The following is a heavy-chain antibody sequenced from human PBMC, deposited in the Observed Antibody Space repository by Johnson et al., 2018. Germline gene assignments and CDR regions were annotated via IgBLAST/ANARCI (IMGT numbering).Heavy chain of an antibody. D-gene: IGHD5-18*01. J-gene: IGHJ6*03. Sequence: EVQLVETGGGLVQPGGSQRLRLSCAASGFTFSTYSMIWVRQAPGKGLEWVSYISNSSSTIYYADSVKGRFTISRDDAKNSLYPQMNSRKAEDTAVYYCARELGYAYGFYYYYYIDVWGKGTTVTVSS. CDR2: ISNSSSTI. CDR1: GFTFSTYS. CDR3: ARELGYAYGFYYYYYIDV. V-gene: IGHV3-48*01.